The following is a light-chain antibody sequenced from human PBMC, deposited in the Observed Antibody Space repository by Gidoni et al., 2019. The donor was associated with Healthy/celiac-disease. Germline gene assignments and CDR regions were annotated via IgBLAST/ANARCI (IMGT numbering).Light chain of an antibody. Sequence: DIVMTQSPDSLAVSLGERATINCKSSQSVLYSSNNKNYLSWYQQKPGQPPKLLIYWASTRESGVPDRFSGSGPGTDFTLTISSLQAEDVAVYYCQQYYSTFIFTFGPGTKVEIK. CDR2: WAS. J-gene: IGKJ3*01. CDR3: QQYYSTFIFT. V-gene: IGKV4-1*01. CDR1: QSVLYSSNNKNY.